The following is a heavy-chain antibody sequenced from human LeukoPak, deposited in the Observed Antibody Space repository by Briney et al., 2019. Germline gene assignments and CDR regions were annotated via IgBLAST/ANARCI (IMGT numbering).Heavy chain of an antibody. CDR2: IYYSEST. Sequence: PSETLSLTCTVSGGSMSSSSYYWGWIRQPPGKVLEWIGSIYYSESTYQNPPLKSRVTISVDTSKNQFSLKLSSVTAADTAVYYCARIPTVTFFDYWGQGTLVTVSS. V-gene: IGHV4-39*07. CDR3: ARIPTVTFFDY. CDR1: GGSMSSSSYY. D-gene: IGHD4-17*01. J-gene: IGHJ4*02.